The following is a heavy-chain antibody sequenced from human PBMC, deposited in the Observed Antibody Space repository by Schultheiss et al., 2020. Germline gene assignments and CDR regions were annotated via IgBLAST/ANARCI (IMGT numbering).Heavy chain of an antibody. J-gene: IGHJ6*02. CDR2: IYYSGST. D-gene: IGHD4-17*01. CDR1: GGSISSADYY. CDR3: ARVTERYGNYYGMDV. Sequence: SQTLSLTCTVSGGSISSADYYWSWIRQPPGKGLEWIGSIYYSGSTYYNPSLKSRVTISVDTSKNQFSLMLSSVTAADTAVYYCARVTERYGNYYGMDVWGQGTTVTVSS. V-gene: IGHV4-30-4*01.